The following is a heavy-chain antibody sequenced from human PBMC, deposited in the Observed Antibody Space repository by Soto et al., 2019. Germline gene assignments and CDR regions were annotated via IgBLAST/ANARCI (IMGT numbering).Heavy chain of an antibody. CDR3: ARDTVTTGVYYYYGMDV. CDR1: GFTFSDYY. V-gene: IGHV3-11*05. D-gene: IGHD4-17*01. J-gene: IGHJ6*02. Sequence: GGSLRLSCAASGFTFSDYYMSWIRQAPGKGLEWVSYISSSSSYTNYADSVKGRFTISRDNAKNSLYLQMNSLRDEDTAVYHCARDTVTTGVYYYYGMDVWGQGTTVTVSS. CDR2: ISSSSSYT.